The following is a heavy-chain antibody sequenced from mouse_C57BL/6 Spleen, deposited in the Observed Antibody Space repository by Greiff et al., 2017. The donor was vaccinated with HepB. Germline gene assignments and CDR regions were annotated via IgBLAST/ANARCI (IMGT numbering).Heavy chain of an antibody. D-gene: IGHD1-1*01. CDR3: TRGRGSIYRAMDY. CDR1: GYTFPDYE. J-gene: IGHJ4*01. V-gene: IGHV1-15*01. Sequence: QVQLQQSGAELVRPGASVTLSCKASGYTFPDYEMHWVKQTPVHGLEWIGAIDPETGGTAYNQKFKGKAILTADKSSSTAYMELRSLTSEDSAVYYCTRGRGSIYRAMDYWGQGTSVTVSS. CDR2: IDPETGGT.